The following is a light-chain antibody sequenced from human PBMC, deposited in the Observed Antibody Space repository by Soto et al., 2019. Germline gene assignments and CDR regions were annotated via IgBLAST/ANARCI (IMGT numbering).Light chain of an antibody. CDR1: SSDFGTYKL. V-gene: IGLV2-23*01. CDR3: CSYGATFSG. CDR2: EGT. Sequence: QSALTQPASVSGSPGQSITISCIGTSSDFGTYKLFSWYQQHPNKAPKLIIYEGTKRPSGVSNRFSGSKSGDTASLTVSGLQAEDEADYFGCSYGATFSGFGGGTKLTVL. J-gene: IGLJ3*02.